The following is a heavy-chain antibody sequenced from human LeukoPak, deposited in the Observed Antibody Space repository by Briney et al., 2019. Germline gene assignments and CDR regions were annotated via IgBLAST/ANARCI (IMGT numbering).Heavy chain of an antibody. CDR2: IWYDGSNK. CDR3: ASTAPRITMVRGVKSMDV. Sequence: TGRSLRLSCAASGFTFSSYGMPWVRQAPGKGLEWAAVIWYDGSNKYYADSVKGRFTISRDNSKNTLYLQMNSLRAEDTAVYYCASTAPRITMVRGVKSMDVWGQGTTVTVSS. D-gene: IGHD3-10*01. CDR1: GFTFSSYG. J-gene: IGHJ6*02. V-gene: IGHV3-33*01.